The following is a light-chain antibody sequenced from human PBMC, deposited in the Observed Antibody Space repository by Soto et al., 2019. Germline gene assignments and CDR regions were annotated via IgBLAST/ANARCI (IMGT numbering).Light chain of an antibody. J-gene: IGLJ2*01. CDR2: EVS. V-gene: IGLV2-23*02. Sequence: QSVLTQPASVSGSPGQSITISCTGTSSDVGSYNLVSWYQQHPGKAPKLMIYEVSKRPSGVSNRFSGSKSGNTASLTLSGLQAEDEADYYCCSYAGSSTFGVVFGGGTKLTVL. CDR1: SSDVGSYNL. CDR3: CSYAGSSTFGVV.